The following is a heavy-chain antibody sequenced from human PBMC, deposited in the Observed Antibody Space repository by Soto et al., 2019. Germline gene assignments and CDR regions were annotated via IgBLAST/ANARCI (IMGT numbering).Heavy chain of an antibody. CDR3: ATYSAYEKYYFDY. J-gene: IGHJ4*02. CDR2: IYPNGTI. Sequence: PSETLSLTCAFSVVSITSSGYSCSWIRQPPGKGLEWIGYIYPNGTIFYNPSLNSRVTISVDTSNNQFSLRLSSVTAADTAVYYCATYSAYEKYYFDYWGRGTLVTVSS. V-gene: IGHV4-30-2*01. CDR1: VVSITSSGYS. D-gene: IGHD5-12*01.